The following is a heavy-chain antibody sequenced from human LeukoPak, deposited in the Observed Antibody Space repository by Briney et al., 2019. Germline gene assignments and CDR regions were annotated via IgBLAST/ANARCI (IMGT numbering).Heavy chain of an antibody. CDR3: ARGSGSCGFFDV. D-gene: IGHD6-13*01. V-gene: IGHV4-59*13. J-gene: IGHJ4*02. CDR1: GGDISTYH. Sequence: SETLSLTCSVSGGDISTYHWSWIRQSPGEAFEYIGNVYYSGSTNYNPSLRSRVTISVDVSKNQFSLNVRSVTAADTAVYYCARGSGSCGFFDVWGQGTLVTVSA. CDR2: VYYSGST.